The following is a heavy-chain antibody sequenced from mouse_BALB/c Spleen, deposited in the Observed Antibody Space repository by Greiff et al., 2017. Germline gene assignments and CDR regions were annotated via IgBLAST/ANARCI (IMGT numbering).Heavy chain of an antibody. CDR2: IYPGSGNT. Sequence: VQLQESGAELARPGASVKLSCKASGYTFTDYYINWVKQRTGQGLEWIGEIYPGSGNTYYNEKFKGKATLTADKSSSTAYMQLSSLTSEDSAVYFCARATTVVATRAMDYWGQGTSVTVSS. J-gene: IGHJ4*01. D-gene: IGHD1-1*01. CDR3: ARATTVVATRAMDY. V-gene: IGHV1-77*01. CDR1: GYTFTDYY.